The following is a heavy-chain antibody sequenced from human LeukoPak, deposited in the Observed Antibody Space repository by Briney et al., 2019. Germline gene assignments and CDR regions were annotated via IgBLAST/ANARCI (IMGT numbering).Heavy chain of an antibody. J-gene: IGHJ4*02. D-gene: IGHD6-13*01. CDR2: IKQDGSEK. CDR3: ARDPTRRLAAGADDS. Sequence: PGRSLRLSCAASGFTFDDYAMSWVRQAPGKGLEWVANIKQDGSEKYYVDSVKGRFTISRDNAENSLYLQMNSLRAEDTAVYYCARDPTRRLAAGADDSWSQGTLVTVSS. V-gene: IGHV3-7*01. CDR1: GFTFDDYA.